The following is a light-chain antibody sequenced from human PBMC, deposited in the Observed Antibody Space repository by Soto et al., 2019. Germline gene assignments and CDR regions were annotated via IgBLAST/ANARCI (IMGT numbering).Light chain of an antibody. J-gene: IGKJ1*01. CDR2: GAS. CDR1: QSVSSSY. Sequence: EIVLTHSPDTLSLSPGERATLSCSASQSVSSSYLAWYQQKPGQAPRLLIYGASSRATGIPDRFSGSGSGTDFTLTISRLEPEDFAEYHCQQYNNWPQTFGQGTKVDIK. CDR3: QQYNNWPQT. V-gene: IGKV3-20*01.